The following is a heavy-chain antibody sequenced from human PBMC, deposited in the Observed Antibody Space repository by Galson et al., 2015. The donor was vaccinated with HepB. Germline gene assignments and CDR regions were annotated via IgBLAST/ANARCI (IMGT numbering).Heavy chain of an antibody. CDR2: IKQDGSEK. J-gene: IGHJ6*02. CDR1: GFTFSSYW. CDR3: ARDGGATQGPLGYGMDV. D-gene: IGHD1-26*01. V-gene: IGHV3-7*03. Sequence: SLRLSCAASGFTFSSYWMSWVRQAPGKGLEWVANIKQDGSEKYYVDSVKGRFTIPRDNAKNSLYLQMNSLRAEDTAVYYCARDGGATQGPLGYGMDVWGQGTTVTVSS.